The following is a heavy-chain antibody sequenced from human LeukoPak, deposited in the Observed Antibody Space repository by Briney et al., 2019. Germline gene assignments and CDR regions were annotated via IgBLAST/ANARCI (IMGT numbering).Heavy chain of an antibody. Sequence: SQTLSLTCTVPGVSISSDDYCWSWIRQPAGQGLEWIGRICASGSANYHPSLKSRVTASLDTPKNQFLLRLSNCATDSAFSNSHQGAFAYWGQGTRVTVST. D-gene: IGHD6-13*01. CDR2: ICASGSA. J-gene: IGHJ4*02. CDR3: QGAFAY. CDR1: GVSISSDDYC. V-gene: IGHV4-61*02.